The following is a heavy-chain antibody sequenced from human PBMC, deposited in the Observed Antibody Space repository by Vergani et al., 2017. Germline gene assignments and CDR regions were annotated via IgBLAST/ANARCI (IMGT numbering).Heavy chain of an antibody. D-gene: IGHD3-22*01. CDR1: GFTFSSYA. J-gene: IGHJ6*03. CDR3: AKTPDDSCGYPLYYYYYMDV. CDR2: ISGSGGST. Sequence: EVQLLESGGGLVQPGGSLRLSCAASGFTFSSYAMSWVRQAPGKGLEWVSAISGSGGSTYYADSVKGRFTISRDNSKNTLYLQMNSLRAEDTAVYYCAKTPDDSCGYPLYYYYYMDVWGKGTTVTVSS. V-gene: IGHV3-23*01.